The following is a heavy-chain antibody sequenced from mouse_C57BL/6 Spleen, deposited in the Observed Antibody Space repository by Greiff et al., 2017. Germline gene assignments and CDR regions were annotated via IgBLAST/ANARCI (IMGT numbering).Heavy chain of an antibody. CDR2: IYPGSGNT. Sequence: QVQLQQSGAELVRPGASVKLSCKASGYTFTDYYINWVKQRPGQGLEWIARIYPGSGNTYYNEKFKGKATLTAEKSSSTAYMQLSSLTSEDSAVYFCARGGFYYGSSPYYAMDYWGQGTSVTVSS. V-gene: IGHV1-76*01. D-gene: IGHD1-1*01. CDR1: GYTFTDYY. J-gene: IGHJ4*01. CDR3: ARGGFYYGSSPYYAMDY.